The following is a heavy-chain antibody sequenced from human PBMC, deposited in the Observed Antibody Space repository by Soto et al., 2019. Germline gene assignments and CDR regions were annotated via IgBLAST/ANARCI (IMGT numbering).Heavy chain of an antibody. CDR1: GGSFSGYY. CDR2: INHSGST. J-gene: IGHJ6*03. V-gene: IGHV4-34*01. D-gene: IGHD3-10*01. Sequence: PSETLSLTCAVYGGSFSGYYWSWIRQPPGKGLEWIGEINHSGSTNYNPSLKSRVTISVDTSKNQFSLKLSSVTAADTAVYYCARGPVVDTMVRGVAYYMDVWGKGTTVTVS. CDR3: ARGPVVDTMVRGVAYYMDV.